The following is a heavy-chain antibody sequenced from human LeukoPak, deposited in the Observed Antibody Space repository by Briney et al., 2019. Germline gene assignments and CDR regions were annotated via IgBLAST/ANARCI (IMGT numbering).Heavy chain of an antibody. CDR2: ISGSGGST. J-gene: IGHJ3*02. Sequence: PGGSLRLSCAASGFTFSSYAMSWVRQAPGKGLEWVSAISGSGGSTYYADSVKGRFTIPRDNYKNPLYLQMNGLRAENTAVYYCAKVRDCYGSGSYYSDAFGIWGQGTMVTVSS. D-gene: IGHD3-10*01. CDR3: AKVRDCYGSGSYYSDAFGI. CDR1: GFTFSSYA. V-gene: IGHV3-23*01.